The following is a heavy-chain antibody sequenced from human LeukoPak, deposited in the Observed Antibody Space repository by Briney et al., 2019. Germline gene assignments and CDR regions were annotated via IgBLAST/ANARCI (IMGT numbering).Heavy chain of an antibody. V-gene: IGHV3-21*01. Sequence: GGSLRLSCAASGFTFSSYSMNWVRQAPGKGLEWVSSISSSSSYIYYADSVKGRFTISRDNAKNSLCLQMNSLRAEDTAVYYCARGLVPAAMDAFDIWGQGTMVTVSS. CDR2: ISSSSSYI. CDR1: GFTFSSYS. J-gene: IGHJ3*02. CDR3: ARGLVPAAMDAFDI. D-gene: IGHD2-2*01.